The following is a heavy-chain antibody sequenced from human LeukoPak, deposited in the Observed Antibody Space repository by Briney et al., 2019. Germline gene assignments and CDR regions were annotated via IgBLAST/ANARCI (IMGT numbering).Heavy chain of an antibody. CDR2: INPSGGST. CDR1: GYTFTSYY. D-gene: IGHD3-22*01. Sequence: GASVKVSCKASGYTFTSYYMHWVRQAPGQGLEWMGIINPSGGSTSYAQKFQGRVTMTRDMSTSTVYMELSSLRSEDTAVYYCARDYYYDSSGYYLWDPDPTPLDYWGQGTLVTVSS. V-gene: IGHV1-46*01. CDR3: ARDYYYDSSGYYLWDPDPTPLDY. J-gene: IGHJ4*02.